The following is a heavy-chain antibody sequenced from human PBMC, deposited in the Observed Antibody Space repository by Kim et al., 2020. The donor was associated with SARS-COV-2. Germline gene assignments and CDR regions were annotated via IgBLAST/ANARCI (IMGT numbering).Heavy chain of an antibody. CDR1: GFTFSSYA. J-gene: IGHJ4*02. D-gene: IGHD6-13*01. CDR3: AKDPDRWYEILY. CDR2: ISGSGGST. Sequence: GGSLRLSCAASGFTFSSYAMSWVRQAPGKGLEWVSGISGSGGSTYSADSVKGRFTISRDNSRNTLYLQMNSLRAEDTAVYYCAKDPDRWYEILYWGQGTLVTVSS. V-gene: IGHV3-23*01.